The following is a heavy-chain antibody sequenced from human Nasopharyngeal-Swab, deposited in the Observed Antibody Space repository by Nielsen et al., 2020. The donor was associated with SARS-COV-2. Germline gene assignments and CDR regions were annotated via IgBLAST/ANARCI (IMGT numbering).Heavy chain of an antibody. Sequence: GGSLRLSCAASGFTFSSYGMHWVRQAPGKGLEWVAVISYDGRNKYYADSVKGRFTISRDNSKNTLYLQMNSLRAEDTAVYYCARETVAGTRPDYWGQGTLVTVSS. J-gene: IGHJ4*02. CDR2: ISYDGRNK. CDR1: GFTFSSYG. V-gene: IGHV3-30*03. CDR3: ARETVAGTRPDY. D-gene: IGHD6-19*01.